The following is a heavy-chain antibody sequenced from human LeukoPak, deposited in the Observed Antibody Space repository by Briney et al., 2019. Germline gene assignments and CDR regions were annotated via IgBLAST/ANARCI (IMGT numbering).Heavy chain of an antibody. CDR3: ARGQPYYDFWSGYYRNYGMDV. Sequence: SGTLPLTCAVSGGSISSSNWWSWVRQPPGKGLEWIGEIYHSGSTNYNPSLKSRVTISVDKSKNQFSLKLSSVTAADTAVYYCARGQPYYDFWSGYYRNYGMDVWGQGTTVTVSS. D-gene: IGHD3-3*01. J-gene: IGHJ6*02. V-gene: IGHV4-4*02. CDR1: GGSISSSNW. CDR2: IYHSGST.